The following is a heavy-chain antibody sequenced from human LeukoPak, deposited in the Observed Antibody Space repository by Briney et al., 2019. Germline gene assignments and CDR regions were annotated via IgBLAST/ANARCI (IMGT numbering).Heavy chain of an antibody. CDR3: AKDPYQYSYGPLSYFDY. V-gene: IGHV3-23*01. Sequence: PGGSLRLSCAASGFTFSSYAMSWVRQAPGKGLEWVSAISGSGGSTYYADSVKGRFTISRDNSKNTLYLQMNSLRAEDTAVYYCAKDPYQYSYGPLSYFDYWGQGTLVTVSS. CDR2: ISGSGGST. D-gene: IGHD5-18*01. J-gene: IGHJ4*02. CDR1: GFTFSSYA.